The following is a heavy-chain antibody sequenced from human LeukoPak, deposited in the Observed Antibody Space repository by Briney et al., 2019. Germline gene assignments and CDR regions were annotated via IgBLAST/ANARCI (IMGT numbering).Heavy chain of an antibody. Sequence: GGSLRLSCAASGFTFNGYSMNWVRQAPGKGLEWVSYISSSSDPIYYADSVKGRFTISRDNAKNSLYLEVNSLRAEDTAVYYCAREVVGMDYWGQGTLVTVSS. V-gene: IGHV3-48*01. CDR1: GFTFNGYS. D-gene: IGHD7-27*01. CDR2: ISSSSDPI. CDR3: AREVVGMDY. J-gene: IGHJ4*02.